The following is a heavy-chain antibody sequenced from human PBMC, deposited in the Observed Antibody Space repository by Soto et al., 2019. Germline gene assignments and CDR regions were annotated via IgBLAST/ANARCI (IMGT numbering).Heavy chain of an antibody. CDR3: TSPEGYCSSTRCYVDYLMYYYYGMDV. CDR1: GGTFSSYA. V-gene: IGHV1-69*01. CDR2: IIPIFGTA. D-gene: IGHD2-2*01. J-gene: IGHJ6*02. Sequence: QVQLVQSGAEVKKPGSSVKVSCKASGGTFSSYAISWVRQAPGQGLEWMGGIIPIFGTANYAQKFQGRVMITADESTSTAYMELSCLRSEDTAVYYCTSPEGYCSSTRCYVDYLMYYYYGMDVWGQGTTVTFSS.